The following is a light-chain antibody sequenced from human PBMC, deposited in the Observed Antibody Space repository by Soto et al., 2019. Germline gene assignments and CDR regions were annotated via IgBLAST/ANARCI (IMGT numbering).Light chain of an antibody. V-gene: IGKV3-11*01. J-gene: IGKJ5*01. CDR2: VAS. Sequence: EIVLTQSPDTLSLSPGERATLSCRASQSVRSERLAWYQQKPGQAPRLLISVASNRATGIPARFSGSGSGTDFTLTISSLESEDFAVYYCQQRGTFGQGTRLEI. CDR1: QSVRSER. CDR3: QQRGT.